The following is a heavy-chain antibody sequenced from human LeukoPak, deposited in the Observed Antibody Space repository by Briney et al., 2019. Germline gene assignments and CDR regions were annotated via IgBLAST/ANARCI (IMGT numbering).Heavy chain of an antibody. D-gene: IGHD5-18*01. V-gene: IGHV1-2*02. CDR2: INPKRGAT. CDR3: ARDYSDGHNRRDAFDL. CDR1: GYSFSDFH. Sequence: ASVKVSCKASGYSFSDFHIHWVRQAPGQGLEWMGWINPKRGATTYPERFRGRVTMTRDTSLNTVYLELASLYSDDTAVFYCARDYSDGHNRRDAFDLWGQGTTLIVSS. J-gene: IGHJ3*01.